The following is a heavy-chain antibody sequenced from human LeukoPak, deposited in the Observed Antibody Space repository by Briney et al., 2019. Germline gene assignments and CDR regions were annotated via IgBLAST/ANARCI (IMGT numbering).Heavy chain of an antibody. V-gene: IGHV3-48*04. CDR3: ARLRSGWHFDY. D-gene: IGHD3-3*01. CDR2: IGGGSSTI. CDR1: GFMFSSYS. Sequence: GGSLRLSCAASGFMFSSYSMSWVRQAPGKGLECVSFIGGGSSTIYHADSVKGRFTISRDNAKNSLYLQMSSLRAEDTAVYYCARLRSGWHFDYWGQGTLVTVSS. J-gene: IGHJ4*02.